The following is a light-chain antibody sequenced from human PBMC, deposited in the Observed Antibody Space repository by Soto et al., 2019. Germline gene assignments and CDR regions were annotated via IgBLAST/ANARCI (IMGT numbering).Light chain of an antibody. V-gene: IGLV2-14*01. CDR2: DVT. CDR3: SSYTSSSTPYV. J-gene: IGLJ1*01. CDR1: SSDVGGYNY. Sequence: QSALTQPASVSGSPGQSITISCTGTSSDVGGYNYVSWYQQHPVKAPKLIIYDVTNRPSGVSDRFSGSKSGNTASLTISGLKAEDEADYYCSSYTSSSTPYVFGTGTKITVL.